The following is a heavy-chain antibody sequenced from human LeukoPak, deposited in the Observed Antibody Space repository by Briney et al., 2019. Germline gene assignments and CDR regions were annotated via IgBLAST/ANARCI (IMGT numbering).Heavy chain of an antibody. CDR1: GFTFDDYA. V-gene: IGHV3-9*01. J-gene: IGHJ4*02. CDR3: AKGVLRYHYYFDY. CDR2: ISWNSGSI. D-gene: IGHD3-9*01. Sequence: SLRLSCAASGFTFDDYAVHWVRQAPGKGLEWVSGISWNSGSIGYADSVKGRFTISRDNAKNSLYLQMNSLRAEDTALYYCAKGVLRYHYYFDYWGQGTLVTVSS.